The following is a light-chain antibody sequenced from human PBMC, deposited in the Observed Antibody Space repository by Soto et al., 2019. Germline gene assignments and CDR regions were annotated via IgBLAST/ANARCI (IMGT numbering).Light chain of an antibody. V-gene: IGLV2-14*01. CDR2: DVS. Sequence: QSALTQPASVSGSPGQSIAISCTGTSSDVGGYNYISWYQQHPGKAPKLMIYDVSNRPSGVSNRFSGSKSGNTASLTISGLQAEDEADYYCSSYTSSSTSHVFGTGTKVTV. CDR3: SSYTSSSTSHV. CDR1: SSDVGGYNY. J-gene: IGLJ1*01.